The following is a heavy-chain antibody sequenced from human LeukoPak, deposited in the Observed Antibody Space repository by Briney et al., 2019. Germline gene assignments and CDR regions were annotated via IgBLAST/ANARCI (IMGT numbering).Heavy chain of an antibody. CDR3: TRGQWLLRYYFDY. V-gene: IGHV3-71*01. Sequence: GGSLRLSCAASGFTVSSNYMSWVRQAPGRGLEWVSFIISKAHGETTEYAASVKGRFTISRDDSKSIAYLQMNSLRPEDTALYYCTRGQWLLRYYFDYWGQGTLVTVSS. CDR2: IISKAHGETT. J-gene: IGHJ4*02. CDR1: GFTVSSNY. D-gene: IGHD6-19*01.